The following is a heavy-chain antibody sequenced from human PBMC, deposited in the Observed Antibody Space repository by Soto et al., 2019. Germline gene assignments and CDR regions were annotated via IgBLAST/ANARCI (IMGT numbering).Heavy chain of an antibody. D-gene: IGHD3-22*01. CDR2: IYYSGST. J-gene: IGHJ4*02. V-gene: IGHV4-30-4*01. CDR3: ASLSVPRYCYDSSGYPHDY. CDR1: GGSISSGDYY. Sequence: SETLSLTCTVSGGSISSGDYYWSWIRQPPGKGLEWIGYIYYSGSTYYNPSLKSRVTISVDTSKNQFSLKLSSVTAADTAVYYCASLSVPRYCYDSSGYPHDYWGQGTLVTVSS.